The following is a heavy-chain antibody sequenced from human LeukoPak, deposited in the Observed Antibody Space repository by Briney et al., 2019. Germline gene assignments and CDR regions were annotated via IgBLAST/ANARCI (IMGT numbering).Heavy chain of an antibody. Sequence: PGGSLRLSCAASGFTFSDYYMSWIRQAPGKGLEWIGSIYYTGTTYYNPSLKSRLTISVDTSRNQFSLTLNSVTAADTAVYYCAAEYSSSPGYWGQGTLVTVSS. V-gene: IGHV4-59*05. CDR3: AAEYSSSPGY. D-gene: IGHD6-6*01. J-gene: IGHJ4*02. CDR1: GFTFSDYY. CDR2: IYYTGTT.